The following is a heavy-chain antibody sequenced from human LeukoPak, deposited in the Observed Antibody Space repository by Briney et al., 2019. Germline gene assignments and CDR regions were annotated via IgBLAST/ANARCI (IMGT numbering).Heavy chain of an antibody. CDR2: IYYSGST. Sequence: PSETLSLTCTVSGGSLTGYFWSWIRQPPGKGLEWIGYIYYSGSTYYNPSLKSRVTISVDTSKNRFSLKLSSVTAADTAVYYCARDREAAAGYIDYWGQGTLVTVSS. J-gene: IGHJ4*02. CDR1: GGSLTGYF. CDR3: ARDREAAAGYIDY. V-gene: IGHV4-30-4*08. D-gene: IGHD6-13*01.